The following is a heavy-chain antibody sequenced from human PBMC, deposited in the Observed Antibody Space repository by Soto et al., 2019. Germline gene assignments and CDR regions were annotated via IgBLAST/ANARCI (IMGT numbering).Heavy chain of an antibody. Sequence: QVQLVQSGPEVKKPGSSVKVSCEASGGTFSNFAVNWVRQAPGQGLEWVGGIIPLFNVAKYAQKFEGRVTIVADDSTSSAYRNLTCLTVGDTGVYYFSASGRGVIGSECKDTEDLERWGQGTMVTVSS. J-gene: IGHJ3*01. CDR2: IIPLFNVA. D-gene: IGHD3-10*01. CDR3: SASGRGVIGSECKDTEDLER. V-gene: IGHV1-69*01. CDR1: GGTFSNFA.